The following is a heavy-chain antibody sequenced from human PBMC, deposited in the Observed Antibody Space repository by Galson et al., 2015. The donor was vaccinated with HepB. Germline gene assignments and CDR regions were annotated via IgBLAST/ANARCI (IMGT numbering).Heavy chain of an antibody. CDR3: AKDQVGYCSSTSCQTPDY. V-gene: IGHV3-30*18. CDR1: GFTFNNAW. CDR2: ISYDGSNK. J-gene: IGHJ4*02. Sequence: SLRLSCAASGFTFNNAWMNWVRQAPGKGLEWAAVISYDGSNKYYADSVKGRLTISRDNSKNTLYLQMNSLRAEDTAVYYCAKDQVGYCSSTSCQTPDYWGQGTLVTVSS. D-gene: IGHD2-2*01.